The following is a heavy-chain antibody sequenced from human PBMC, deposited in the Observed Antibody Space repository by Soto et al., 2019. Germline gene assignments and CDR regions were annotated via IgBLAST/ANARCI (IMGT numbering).Heavy chain of an antibody. V-gene: IGHV4-39*01. J-gene: IGHJ5*02. CDR2: IYYSGST. Sequence: SETLSLTCTVSGGSIRSGDYYWSWIRQSPGKGLEWIGSIYYSGSTYYNPSLKSRVTVSVDTSKNQFSLKLSSVTAADTAVYYCARHPSDFWFDPWGQGTLVTVSS. CDR1: GGSIRSGDYY. D-gene: IGHD2-21*02. CDR3: ARHPSDFWFDP.